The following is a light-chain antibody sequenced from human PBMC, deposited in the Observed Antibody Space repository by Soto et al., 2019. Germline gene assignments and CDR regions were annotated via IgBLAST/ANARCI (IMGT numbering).Light chain of an antibody. V-gene: IGKV1-39*01. J-gene: IGKJ2*01. CDR3: QQSFSTPYT. Sequence: DIQMTQSPSSLSASVGDSVTIPCRASQRINKYLNWYQQRSGRAPRLLIHTASSLHSGVPSRFSGSGSGSEFTLTISSLQPEDFATYCCQQSFSTPYTFGQGTKLEI. CDR1: QRINKY. CDR2: TAS.